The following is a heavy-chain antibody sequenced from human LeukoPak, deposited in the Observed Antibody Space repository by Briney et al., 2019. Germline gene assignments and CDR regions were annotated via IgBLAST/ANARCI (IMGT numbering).Heavy chain of an antibody. CDR3: ARDRVTYYYDSSGPRNAFDI. V-gene: IGHV4-39*07. CDR2: IYYSGST. J-gene: IGHJ3*02. D-gene: IGHD3-22*01. CDR1: GGSISSSSYY. Sequence: PSETLSLTCTVSGGSISSSSYYWGWIRQPPGKGLEWIGSIYYSGSTYYNPSLKSRVTISVDTSKNQFSLKLSSVTAADTAVYYCARDRVTYYYDSSGPRNAFDIWGQGTMVTVS.